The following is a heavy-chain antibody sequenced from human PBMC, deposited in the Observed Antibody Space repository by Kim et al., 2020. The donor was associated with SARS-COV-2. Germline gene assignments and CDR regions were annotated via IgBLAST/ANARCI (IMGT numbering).Heavy chain of an antibody. CDR3: ARDRGNLITMIRGLINTEYNYGMDV. J-gene: IGHJ6*02. Sequence: GGSLRLSCAASGFTFSTYEMNWVRQAPGKGLDWISFIDTSGNNIYYADSVKGRFTVSRDNAKNSLYLQIISLRAEDTAVYYCARDRGNLITMIRGLINTEYNYGMDVWGQGTTVTVAS. CDR1: GFTFSTYE. V-gene: IGHV3-48*03. D-gene: IGHD3-10*01. CDR2: IDTSGNNI.